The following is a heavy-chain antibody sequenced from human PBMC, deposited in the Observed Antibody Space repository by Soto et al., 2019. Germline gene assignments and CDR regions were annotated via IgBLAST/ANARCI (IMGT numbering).Heavy chain of an antibody. V-gene: IGHV1-2*02. CDR3: ARVTDYDFWSGYYNWFDP. J-gene: IGHJ5*02. Sequence: ASVKVSCKASGYTFTGYYMHWVRQAPGQGLEWMGWINPNSGGTNYAQKFQGRVTMTRDTSISTAYMELSRLRSDDTAVYYCARVTDYDFWSGYYNWFDPWGQGTLVTVSS. D-gene: IGHD3-3*01. CDR2: INPNSGGT. CDR1: GYTFTGYY.